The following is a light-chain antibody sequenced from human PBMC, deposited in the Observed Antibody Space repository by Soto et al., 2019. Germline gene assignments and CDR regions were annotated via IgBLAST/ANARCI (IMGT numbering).Light chain of an antibody. Sequence: QSALTQPASVYGSPGQSITISCTGTSSDVGSYNLVSWYQQHPGKAPKLMIYEGSKRPSGVSNRFSGSKSGNTASLTFSGLQAEDEADYYCCSYAGSVVFGGGTKVTVL. J-gene: IGLJ2*01. V-gene: IGLV2-23*01. CDR2: EGS. CDR3: CSYAGSVV. CDR1: SSDVGSYNL.